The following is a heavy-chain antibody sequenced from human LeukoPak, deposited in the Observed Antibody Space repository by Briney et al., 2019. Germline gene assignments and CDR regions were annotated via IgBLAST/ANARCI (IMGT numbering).Heavy chain of an antibody. CDR2: INHSGST. J-gene: IGHJ3*02. Sequence: PSETLSLTCTVSGGSISSYYWSWIRQPPGKGLEWIGEINHSGSTNYNPSLKSRVTISVDTSKNQFSLKLSSVTAADTAVYYCASMTTVTLDAFDIWGQGTMVTVSS. CDR3: ASMTTVTLDAFDI. CDR1: GGSISSYY. D-gene: IGHD4-17*01. V-gene: IGHV4-34*01.